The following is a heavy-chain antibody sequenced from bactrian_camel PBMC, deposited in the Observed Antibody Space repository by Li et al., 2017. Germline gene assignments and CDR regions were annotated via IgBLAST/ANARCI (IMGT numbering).Heavy chain of an antibody. CDR3: ARVVAAGHRDFDY. J-gene: IGHJ6*01. V-gene: IGHV3S40*01. CDR2: INIGGGNT. D-gene: IGHD2*01. CDR1: GFRFNTYD. Sequence: DVQLVESGGGLVQPGGSLRLSCAASGFRFNTYDMSWVRQGPGKGLEWVSAINIGGGNTYYADSFKGRFTISRDNRKNTLYLQINSLKTEDTAVYYCARVVAAGHRDFDYWGQGTQVTVS.